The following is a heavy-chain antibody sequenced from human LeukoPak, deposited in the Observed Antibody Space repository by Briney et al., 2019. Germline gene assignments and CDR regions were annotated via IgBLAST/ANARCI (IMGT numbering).Heavy chain of an antibody. Sequence: GGSLRLSCAASGFTFSSYAMSWVRQAPGKGLEWVSAISGSGGSTYYADSVKGRFTISRDNSKNTLYLQMNSLRAEDTAVYCCAKGDIVVVPAAIAAHAFDIWGQGTMVTVSS. J-gene: IGHJ3*02. CDR1: GFTFSSYA. D-gene: IGHD2-2*01. CDR2: ISGSGGST. V-gene: IGHV3-23*01. CDR3: AKGDIVVVPAAIAAHAFDI.